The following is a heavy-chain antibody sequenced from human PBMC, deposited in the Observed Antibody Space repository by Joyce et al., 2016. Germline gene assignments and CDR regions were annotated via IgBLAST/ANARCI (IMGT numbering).Heavy chain of an antibody. Sequence: EVKLVESGGGLVQPGGSLRLSCEASGFTFGTYWMGWVRQAPGKGLEWVANIKKEGSEKYYVESVKGRFTISRDNAKNSLYLQMNSLRAEDTAVYYCARDVHVVVTAGYYYGMDVWGQGATVTVSS. V-gene: IGHV3-7*01. CDR1: GFTFGTYW. CDR2: IKKEGSEK. CDR3: ARDVHVVVTAGYYYGMDV. D-gene: IGHD2-2*01. J-gene: IGHJ6*02.